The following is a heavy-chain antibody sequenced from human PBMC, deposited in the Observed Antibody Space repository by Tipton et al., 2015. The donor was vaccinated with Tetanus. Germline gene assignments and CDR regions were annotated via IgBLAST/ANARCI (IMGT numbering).Heavy chain of an antibody. V-gene: IGHV3-21*01. D-gene: IGHD3-10*01. CDR3: ASGSSLDY. CDR2: ISSTTRYI. Sequence: SLRLSCEVSGFTFSSYRMNWVRQAPGKGLEWVSSISSTTRYIDYVDSVKGRFTISRDNAKNSVYLQMNSLRVEDTAVYYCASGSSLDYWGQGTLVTVSS. CDR1: GFTFSSYR. J-gene: IGHJ4*02.